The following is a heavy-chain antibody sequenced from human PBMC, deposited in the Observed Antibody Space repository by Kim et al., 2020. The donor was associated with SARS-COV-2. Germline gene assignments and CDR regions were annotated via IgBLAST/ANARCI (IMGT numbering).Heavy chain of an antibody. V-gene: IGHV4-39*01. D-gene: IGHD5-12*01. CDR1: GGSISSSSYY. J-gene: IGHJ4*02. Sequence: SETLSLTCTVSGGSISSSSYYWGWIRQPPGKGLEWIGSIYYSGSTYYNPSLKSRVTISVDTSKNQFSLKLSSVTAADTAVYYCARRGYSGCDYPRGSYYFDYWGQGTLVTVSS. CDR3: ARRGYSGCDYPRGSYYFDY. CDR2: IYYSGST.